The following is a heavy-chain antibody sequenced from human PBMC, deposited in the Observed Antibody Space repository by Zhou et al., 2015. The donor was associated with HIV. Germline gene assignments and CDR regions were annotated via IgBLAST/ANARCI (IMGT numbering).Heavy chain of an antibody. CDR2: INPNSGGT. J-gene: IGHJ3*02. D-gene: IGHD3-22*01. CDR1: GYTFTGYY. CDR3: ARSALNYYDSSGSEGAFDI. Sequence: QVQLVQSGAEVKKPGASVKVSCKASGYTFTGYYMHWVRQAPGQGLEWMGWINPNSGGTNYAQKFQGWVTMTRDTSISTAYMELSRLRSDDTAVYYCARSALNYYDSSGSEGAFDIWGQGTMVTVSS. V-gene: IGHV1-2*04.